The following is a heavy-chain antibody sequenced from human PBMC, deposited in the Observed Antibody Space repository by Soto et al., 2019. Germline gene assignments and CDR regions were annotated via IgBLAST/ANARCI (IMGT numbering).Heavy chain of an antibody. V-gene: IGHV3-30*18. Sequence: GGSLRLSCAASGFTFSSYGMHWVRQAPGKGLEWVAVISYDGSNKYYADSVKGRFTISRDNSKNTLYLQMNSLRAEDTAVYYCAKDGPPGRYYDWFVNWFDPWGQGILVTVSS. CDR2: ISYDGSNK. CDR1: GFTFSSYG. D-gene: IGHD3-9*01. J-gene: IGHJ5*02. CDR3: AKDGPPGRYYDWFVNWFDP.